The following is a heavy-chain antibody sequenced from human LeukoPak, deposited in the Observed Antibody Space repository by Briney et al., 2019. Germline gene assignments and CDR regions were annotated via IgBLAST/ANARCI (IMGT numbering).Heavy chain of an antibody. Sequence: GESLKISCKGSGYSFTSYWIGWVRQMPGKGLEWMGIIYPGDSDTRYSPSFQGQVTISADKSISTAYLQWSSLKPSDTAMYYCARLRDITMVRGVIQYFDYWGQGTLVTVSS. CDR3: ARLRDITMVRGVIQYFDY. CDR2: IYPGDSDT. CDR1: GYSFTSYW. J-gene: IGHJ4*02. D-gene: IGHD3-10*01. V-gene: IGHV5-51*01.